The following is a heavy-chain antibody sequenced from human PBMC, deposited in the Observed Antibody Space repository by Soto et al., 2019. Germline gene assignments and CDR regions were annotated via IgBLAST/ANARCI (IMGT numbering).Heavy chain of an antibody. V-gene: IGHV3-30*18. CDR2: ISFDGRNT. Sequence: GGSLRLSCAASGFTFNNYGMHWVRQAPGKGLEWVVVISFDGRNTYYADSVKGRFTISRDNSKNTLYLQMTSLRAEDTAVYYCVKQSGSGSYFAFDIWGHGTMVTVSS. D-gene: IGHD3-10*01. J-gene: IGHJ3*02. CDR3: VKQSGSGSYFAFDI. CDR1: GFTFNNYG.